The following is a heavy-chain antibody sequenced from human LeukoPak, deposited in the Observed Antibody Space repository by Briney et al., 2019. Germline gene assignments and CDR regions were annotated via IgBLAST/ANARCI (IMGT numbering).Heavy chain of an antibody. CDR2: IISSSNTI. CDR3: ARAVGHGSGSPRMDV. Sequence: AGGSLRLSCAVSGFTFSTHNMNWVRQAPGKGLEWVSYIISSSNTIYYADSVKGRFTISRDNAKNSLYLQMNSLRAEDTAVYYCARAVGHGSGSPRMDVWGKGTTVTVSS. J-gene: IGHJ6*04. V-gene: IGHV3-48*01. D-gene: IGHD3-10*01. CDR1: GFTFSTHN.